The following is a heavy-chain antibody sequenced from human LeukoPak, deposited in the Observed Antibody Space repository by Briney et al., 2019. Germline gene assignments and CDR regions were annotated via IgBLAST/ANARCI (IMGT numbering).Heavy chain of an antibody. CDR2: INHSGST. CDR1: GGSFSGYY. J-gene: IGHJ3*02. V-gene: IGHV4-34*01. CDR3: ALASPGTVDAFDI. D-gene: IGHD4-11*01. Sequence: SETLSLTCAVYGGSFSGYYWSWIRQPPGKGLDWIGEINHSGSTNYNPSLKSRVTISVDTSKNQFSLKLSSVTAADTAVYYCALASPGTVDAFDIWGQGTMVTVSS.